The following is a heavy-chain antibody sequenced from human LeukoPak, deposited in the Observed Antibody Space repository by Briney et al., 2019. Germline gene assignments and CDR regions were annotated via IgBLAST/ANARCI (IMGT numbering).Heavy chain of an antibody. V-gene: IGHV4-39*01. D-gene: IGHD5-18*01. CDR2: IYYSGST. CDR1: GGSSSSSTDY. CDR3: ATRVDSAMTCYFDQ. J-gene: IGHJ4*02. Sequence: SETLSLTCTVSGGSSSSSTDYWGWIRQPPGKGLEWIVSIYYSGSTYYNPSLKSRVTISVDTSKNQVSLMLTSVTAADTAVYYCATRVDSAMTCYFDQWGQGTLVTVSS.